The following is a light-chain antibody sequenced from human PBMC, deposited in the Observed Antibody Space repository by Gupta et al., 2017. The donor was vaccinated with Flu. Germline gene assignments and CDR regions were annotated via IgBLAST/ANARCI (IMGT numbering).Light chain of an antibody. CDR3: MQGIHTPIT. V-gene: IGKV2-28*01. CDR2: LAS. Sequence: IVMTQSAPSLFVSRGEAASISCQSSGILLHPQAYKFLDWYVQRPGLPPQPLVFLASKRASGVPERISGSGSGPEFTLTIREGEGEDAGIYYCMQGIHTPITFGQGTLLVIK. CDR1: GILLHPQAYKF. J-gene: IGKJ5*01.